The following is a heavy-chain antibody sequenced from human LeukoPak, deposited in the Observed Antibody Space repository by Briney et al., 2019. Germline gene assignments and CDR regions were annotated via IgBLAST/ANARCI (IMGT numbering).Heavy chain of an antibody. D-gene: IGHD6-19*01. J-gene: IGHJ4*02. Sequence: GGSLRLSCAASGFTFSSYAMHWVRQAPGKGLEWVAVISYDGSNKYYADSVKGRFTISRDNSKNTLYLQMNSLRAEDTAVYYCARENPGWYYLDYWGQGTLVTVSS. CDR2: ISYDGSNK. V-gene: IGHV3-30*04. CDR3: ARENPGWYYLDY. CDR1: GFTFSSYA.